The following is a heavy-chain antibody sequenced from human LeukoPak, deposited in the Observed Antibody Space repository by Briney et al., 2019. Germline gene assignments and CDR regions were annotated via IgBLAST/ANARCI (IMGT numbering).Heavy chain of an antibody. J-gene: IGHJ4*02. CDR1: GGSLNGHY. CDR2: IHPSGST. V-gene: IGHV4-34*01. Sequence: TPETLSLTCAVFGGSLNGHYWSWIRQPPGKGLEWIGEIHPSGSTSYNPSLRSRVIMSLDTSKIQFSLKLTSVTAADTAVYYCARGDDYRKTGYWGQGTLVTVSS. D-gene: IGHD4-11*01. CDR3: ARGDDYRKTGY.